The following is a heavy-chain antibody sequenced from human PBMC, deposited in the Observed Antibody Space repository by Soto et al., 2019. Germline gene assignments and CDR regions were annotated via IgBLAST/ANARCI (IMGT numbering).Heavy chain of an antibody. CDR1: GFTFSSYS. Sequence: NPGGSLRLSCAASGFTFSSYSMNWVRQAPGKGLEWVSSISSSSSYIYYADSVKGRFTISRDNAKNSLYLQMNSLRAEDTAVYYCAREEYGSGRADPDYYGMDVWGQGTTVTVPS. V-gene: IGHV3-21*01. J-gene: IGHJ6*02. CDR3: AREEYGSGRADPDYYGMDV. D-gene: IGHD3-10*01. CDR2: ISSSSSYI.